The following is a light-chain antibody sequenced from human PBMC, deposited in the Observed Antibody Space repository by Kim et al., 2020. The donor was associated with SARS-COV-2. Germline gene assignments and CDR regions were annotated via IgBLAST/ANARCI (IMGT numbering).Light chain of an antibody. CDR2: KAS. CDR1: QSISSW. V-gene: IGKV1-5*03. J-gene: IGKJ2*01. CDR3: QQYNSYSYT. Sequence: SACVGDRVTITSRASQSISSWLAWYQQKPGKAPKLLIYKASSLESGVPSRFSGSGSGTEFTLTISSLQPDDFATYYCQQYNSYSYTFGQGTKLEI.